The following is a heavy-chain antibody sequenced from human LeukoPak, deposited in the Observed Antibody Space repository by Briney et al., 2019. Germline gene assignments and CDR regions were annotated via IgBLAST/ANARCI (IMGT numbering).Heavy chain of an antibody. CDR1: GFTFSSYG. D-gene: IGHD6-19*01. J-gene: IGHJ4*02. CDR3: ARDHSSGWYSDYFDY. V-gene: IGHV3-33*01. CDR2: IWYDGSNK. Sequence: PGGSLRLSCAASGFTFSSYGMHWVRQAPGKGLEWVAVIWYDGSNKYYADSGKGRCTISRDNSKNTLYLQMNSLRAEDTAVYYCARDHSSGWYSDYFDYWGQGTLVTVSS.